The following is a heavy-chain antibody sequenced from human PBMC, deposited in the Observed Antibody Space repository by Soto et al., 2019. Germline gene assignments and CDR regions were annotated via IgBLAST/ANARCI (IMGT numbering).Heavy chain of an antibody. CDR1: GYTFTSYG. CDR2: ISAYNGNT. J-gene: IGHJ4*02. Sequence: QVQLVQSGAEVKKPGASVKVSCKASGYTFTSYGISWVRQAPGQGLEWMGWISAYNGNTNYAQKLQGRDTMTTDTCTSTVNLELRSLRSDDTAMYFCARETSSCCHDYWGQGTLVSVSS. D-gene: IGHD6-13*01. V-gene: IGHV1-18*01. CDR3: ARETSSCCHDY.